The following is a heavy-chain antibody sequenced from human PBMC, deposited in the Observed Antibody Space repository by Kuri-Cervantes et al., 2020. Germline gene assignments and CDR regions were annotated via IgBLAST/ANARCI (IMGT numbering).Heavy chain of an antibody. CDR1: GFTFSSYA. J-gene: IGHJ6*02. CDR2: ISYDGSNK. V-gene: IGHV3-30-3*01. D-gene: IGHD3-22*01. CDR3: ARSYYDSSGLSGMDV. Sequence: GGSLRLSCAASGFTFSSYAMHWVRQAPGKGLEWVAVISYDGSNKYYADSVKGRFTISRDNSKNTLYLQMNSLRAEDTAVYYCARSYYDSSGLSGMDVWGQGTTVTVSS.